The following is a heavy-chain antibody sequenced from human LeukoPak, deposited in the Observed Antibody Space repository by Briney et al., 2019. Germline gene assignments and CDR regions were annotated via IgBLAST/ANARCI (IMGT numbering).Heavy chain of an antibody. D-gene: IGHD5-18*01. CDR3: ARGRGYSYGYALDY. V-gene: IGHV1-2*02. CDR1: GYTFTGYY. Sequence: ASVKVSCKSSGYTFTGYYMHWVRQAPGQGLEWIGWINPNSGGTNYAQKFQGRVTMTRDTSISTAYMELSRLRSDDTAVYYCARGRGYSYGYALDYWGQGTLVTVSS. CDR2: INPNSGGT. J-gene: IGHJ4*02.